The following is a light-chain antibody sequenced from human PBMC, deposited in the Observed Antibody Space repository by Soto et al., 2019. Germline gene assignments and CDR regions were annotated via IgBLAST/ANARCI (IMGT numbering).Light chain of an antibody. CDR2: WAS. J-gene: IGKJ4*01. V-gene: IGKV4-1*01. Sequence: DIVMTQSPDSLAVSLGERATINCKSSQSVLYSSNNKNYLAWYQQKPGQPPKLLIYWASTRESGVPDRFSGSGSGTDFTLNLSSLQAEDVAVYYCQQYYSTPLTFGGGTKVEIK. CDR1: QSVLYSSNNKNY. CDR3: QQYYSTPLT.